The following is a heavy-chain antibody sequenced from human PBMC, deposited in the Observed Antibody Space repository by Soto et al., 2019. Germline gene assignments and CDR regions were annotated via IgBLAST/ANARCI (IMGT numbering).Heavy chain of an antibody. V-gene: IGHV1-18*01. CDR3: ARGLAAAVSVYYYDYGMDV. CDR1: GYTFTSYG. J-gene: IGHJ6*02. D-gene: IGHD6-13*01. CDR2: ISAYNGNT. Sequence: QVQLVQSGAEVKKPGASVKVSCKASGYTFTSYGISWVRQAPGQGLEWMGWISAYNGNTNYAQKLQGRVTMTTDTTTSTAYMELRSLRSDDTAVYYWARGLAAAVSVYYYDYGMDVWGQGTTVTVAS.